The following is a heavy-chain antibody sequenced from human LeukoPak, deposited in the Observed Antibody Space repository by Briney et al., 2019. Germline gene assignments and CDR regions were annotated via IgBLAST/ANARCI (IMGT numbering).Heavy chain of an antibody. V-gene: IGHV3-11*01. Sequence: GGSLRLSCAASGFTFSDYYMSWMRQAPGKGLEWVSYMSSSDSIIYYADSVKDRFTISRDNAKNSLYLQMNSLRAEDTAVYYCARVRSGYYFDYWGQGTLVTVSS. CDR2: MSSSDSII. D-gene: IGHD3-22*01. CDR3: ARVRSGYYFDY. CDR1: GFTFSDYY. J-gene: IGHJ4*02.